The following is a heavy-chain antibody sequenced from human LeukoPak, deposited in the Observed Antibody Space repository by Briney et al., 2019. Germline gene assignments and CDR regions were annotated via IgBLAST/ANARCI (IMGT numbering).Heavy chain of an antibody. J-gene: IGHJ6*02. CDR3: ARQGDQRITIFGVAPPGGMDV. CDR1: GGSISSYY. Sequence: SETLSLTCTVSGGSISSYYWCWIRQPPGPGQGLDGNIYYSGSNNHNPTLKSRVTIFVDTSKNKFSLKRSSVTAAVTAVYYWARQGDQRITIFGVAPPGGMDVWGQGTTVTVSS. D-gene: IGHD3-3*01. V-gene: IGHV4-59*01. CDR2: IYYSGSN.